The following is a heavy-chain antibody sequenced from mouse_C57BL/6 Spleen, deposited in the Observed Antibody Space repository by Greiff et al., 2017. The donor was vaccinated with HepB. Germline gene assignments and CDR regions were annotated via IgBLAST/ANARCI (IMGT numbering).Heavy chain of an antibody. Sequence: QVHVKQSGPGLVQPSQSLSITCTVSGFSLTSYGVHWVRQPPGKGLEWLGVIWSGGSTDYNAAFISRLSISKDNSKSQVFFKMNSLQADDTAIYYCAKDGYYGAMDYWGQGTSVTVSS. D-gene: IGHD2-3*01. V-gene: IGHV2-4*01. CDR1: GFSLTSYG. J-gene: IGHJ4*01. CDR3: AKDGYYGAMDY. CDR2: IWSGGST.